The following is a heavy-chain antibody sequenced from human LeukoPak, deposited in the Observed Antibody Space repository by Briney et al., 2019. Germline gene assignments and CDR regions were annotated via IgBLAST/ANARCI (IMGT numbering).Heavy chain of an antibody. J-gene: IGHJ3*02. CDR3: ARDRDSSGYSLGFAFDI. CDR1: GFRFSNYA. CDR2: ISFDGSKE. Sequence: GGSLRLSCAASGFRFSNYAMHWVRQAPGKGLEWVAVISFDGSKEDYADSVKGRFTISRDNSKNTLYVQLNSLSVEDTAVYYCARDRDSSGYSLGFAFDIWGQGTMVTVSS. D-gene: IGHD3-22*01. V-gene: IGHV3-30-3*01.